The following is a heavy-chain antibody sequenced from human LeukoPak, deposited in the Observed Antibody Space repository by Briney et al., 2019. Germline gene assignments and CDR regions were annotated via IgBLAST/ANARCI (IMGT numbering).Heavy chain of an antibody. CDR3: ARMRYCSSTSCYGDY. CDR1: GGSISSSSYY. V-gene: IGHV4-39*07. Sequence: SETLSLTCTVSGGSISSSSYYWGWIRQPPGKGLEWIGSIYYSGSTYYNPSLKSRVTISVDTSKNQFSLKLSSVTAADTAVYYCARMRYCSSTSCYGDYWGQGTLVTVSS. J-gene: IGHJ4*02. CDR2: IYYSGST. D-gene: IGHD2-2*01.